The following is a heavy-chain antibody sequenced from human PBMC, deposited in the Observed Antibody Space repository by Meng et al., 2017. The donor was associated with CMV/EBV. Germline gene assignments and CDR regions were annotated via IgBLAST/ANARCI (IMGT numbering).Heavy chain of an antibody. Sequence: SETLSLTCTVSGYSISSGYYWGWIRQPPGKGLEWIGSIYHSGSTYYNPSLKSRVTISVDTSKNQFSLKLSSVTAADTAVYYCAREAGMFDPWGQGTLVTVSS. CDR1: GYSISSGYY. V-gene: IGHV4-38-2*02. CDR3: AREAGMFDP. CDR2: IYHSGST. J-gene: IGHJ5*02. D-gene: IGHD6-19*01.